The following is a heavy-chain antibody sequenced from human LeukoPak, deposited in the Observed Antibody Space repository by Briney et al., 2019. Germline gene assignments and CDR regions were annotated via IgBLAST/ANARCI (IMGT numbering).Heavy chain of an antibody. V-gene: IGHV4-39*07. J-gene: IGHJ4*02. Sequence: SETLSLTCTVSGGSISSYYWSWIRQPPGKGLEWIGSIYYSGSTYYNPSLKSRVTISVDTSKNQFSLKLSSVTAADTAVYYCARVIWYHIISDYWGQGTLVTVSS. CDR3: ARVIWYHIISDY. CDR2: IYYSGST. D-gene: IGHD6-13*01. CDR1: GGSISSYY.